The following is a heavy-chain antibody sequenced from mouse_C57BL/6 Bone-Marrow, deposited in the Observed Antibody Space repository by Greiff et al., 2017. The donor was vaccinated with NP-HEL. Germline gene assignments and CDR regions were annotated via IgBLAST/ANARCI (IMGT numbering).Heavy chain of an antibody. CDR1: GYTFTSYT. V-gene: IGHV1-4*01. D-gene: IGHD1-1*01. Sequence: QVQLQQSGAELARPGASVTMSCKASGYTFTSYTMHWVKQRPGQGLEWIGYINPSSGYTKYNQKFKDKATLTADKSSSPAYMQLSSLKSEDSAVYYCARSDYYGSSYGAYWGQGTLVTVSA. CDR2: INPSSGYT. CDR3: ARSDYYGSSYGAY. J-gene: IGHJ3*01.